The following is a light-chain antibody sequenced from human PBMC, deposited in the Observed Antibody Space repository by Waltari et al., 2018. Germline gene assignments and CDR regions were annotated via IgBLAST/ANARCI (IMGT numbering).Light chain of an antibody. CDR3: QHSYSTPYT. V-gene: IGKV1-39*01. Sequence: IHMTQSPSALSASVGDRVTITCRASQSISSYLNWYQQKPGKAPKFLIYATSSLQSGVPSRFSGSGSGTDFTLTISSLQPEDFATYYCQHSYSTPYTFGQGTTLEIK. J-gene: IGKJ2*01. CDR2: ATS. CDR1: QSISSY.